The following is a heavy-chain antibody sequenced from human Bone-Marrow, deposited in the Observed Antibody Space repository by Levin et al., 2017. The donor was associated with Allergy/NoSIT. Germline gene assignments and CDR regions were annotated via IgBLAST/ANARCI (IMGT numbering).Heavy chain of an antibody. J-gene: IGHJ6*03. CDR3: ARANYDILNGYYSGGFFYMDV. V-gene: IGHV4-61*01. D-gene: IGHD3-9*01. CDR2: ISYSGSS. Sequence: SQTLSLTCSVSGGSVSSGSYYWSWIRQSPGKGLEWIGYISYSGSSNHNPSLKSRVSISVDTSKNRFSLKLSSVTAADTAVYFCARANYDILNGYYSGGFFYMDVWGKGTTVIVSS. CDR1: GGSVSSGSYY.